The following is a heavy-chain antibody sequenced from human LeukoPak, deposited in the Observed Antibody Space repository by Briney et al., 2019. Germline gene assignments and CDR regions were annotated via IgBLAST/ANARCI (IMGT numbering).Heavy chain of an antibody. Sequence: ASVKVSCKPSGYTFTSFGISWVRQAPGQGLEWMGWISAYTGKTNYAQSLQGRVTMTTATSTSTAYMELRSLRSDDTAVYYCARSYYYDSSGYYPPDYWGQGALVTVSS. J-gene: IGHJ4*02. V-gene: IGHV1-18*04. CDR3: ARSYYYDSSGYYPPDY. D-gene: IGHD3-22*01. CDR1: GYTFTSFG. CDR2: ISAYTGKT.